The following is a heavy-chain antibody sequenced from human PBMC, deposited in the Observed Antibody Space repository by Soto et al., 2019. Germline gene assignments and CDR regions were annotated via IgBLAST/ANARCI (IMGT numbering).Heavy chain of an antibody. CDR2: ISGNGEII. J-gene: IGHJ5*02. D-gene: IGHD3-22*01. CDR1: EYSRDQYY. CDR3: ARDYYYDSRLLPEQNNWCDP. V-gene: IGHV3-11*04. Sequence: GTVKISSAASEYSRDQYYIQCILRSPGKELEWISYISGNGEIIQYAASARGRFTISRDNSKNTLYLQMNSLRAEDTAVYYCARDYYYDSRLLPEQNNWCDPWGQGTLVTVSS.